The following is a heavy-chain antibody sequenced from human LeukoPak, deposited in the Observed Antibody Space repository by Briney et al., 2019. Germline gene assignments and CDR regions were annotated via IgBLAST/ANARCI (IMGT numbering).Heavy chain of an antibody. CDR1: GFTFSSYA. CDR3: APYYYGSGSYSYGMDV. V-gene: IGHV3-21*01. Sequence: PGGSLRLSCAASGFTFSSYAMSWVRQAPGKGLEWVSSISSSGSSKYYAESVKGRFTISRDNARNSLFLQMDSLRAEDTALYYCAPYYYGSGSYSYGMDVWGQGTTVTVSS. CDR2: ISSSGSSK. D-gene: IGHD3-10*01. J-gene: IGHJ6*02.